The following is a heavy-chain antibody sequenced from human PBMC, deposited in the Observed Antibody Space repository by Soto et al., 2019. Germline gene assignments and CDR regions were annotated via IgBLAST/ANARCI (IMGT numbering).Heavy chain of an antibody. D-gene: IGHD2-15*01. CDR2: LYHSGST. CDR1: GASIGSGSYS. V-gene: IGHV4-30-2*01. CDR3: AACRTTCRYGMDV. J-gene: IGHJ6*02. Sequence: QLQLQESGSGLVKPSQTLSLTCAVSGASIGSGSYSWVWIRQPPGRGLEWIGYLYHSGSTYNNPSLQSHVTISVDRSKNQFSLNLSSVTAADTAMYYCAACRTTCRYGMDVWGQGTTVTVSS.